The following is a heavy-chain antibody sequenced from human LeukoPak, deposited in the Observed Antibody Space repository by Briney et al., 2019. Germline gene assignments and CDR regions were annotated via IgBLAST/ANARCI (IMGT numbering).Heavy chain of an antibody. J-gene: IGHJ5*02. CDR3: ARDVYDSSGYSNWFDP. V-gene: IGHV1-18*01. Sequence: ASVKVSCKASGYTFTSYGISWVRQAPGQGLEGRGWISAYNGNTNYAQKLQGRVTMTTDTSKSTAYMERRSLRSDDPAVYYCARDVYDSSGYSNWFDPWGQGTLVPVSS. D-gene: IGHD3-22*01. CDR2: ISAYNGNT. CDR1: GYTFTSYG.